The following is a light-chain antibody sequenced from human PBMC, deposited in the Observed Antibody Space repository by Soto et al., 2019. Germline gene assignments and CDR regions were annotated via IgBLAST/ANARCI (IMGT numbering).Light chain of an antibody. J-gene: IGKJ1*01. CDR1: QSVSSY. Sequence: EIVLTQSPGTLSLSPGERATLSCRASQSVSSYLAWYQQKPGQAPRLLIYGASSRATGIPDRFSVSGSGTDFTLTISRLEPEDFAVYYCQQYGSSPRTFGQGTKVEIK. CDR3: QQYGSSPRT. CDR2: GAS. V-gene: IGKV3-20*01.